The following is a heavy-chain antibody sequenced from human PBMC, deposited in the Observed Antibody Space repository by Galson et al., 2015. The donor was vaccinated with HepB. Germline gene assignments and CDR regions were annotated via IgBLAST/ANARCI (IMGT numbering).Heavy chain of an antibody. D-gene: IGHD3-10*01. CDR2: NSGTSSYI. CDR1: GFTFRGYS. Sequence: SLRLSCAASGFTFRGYSMNWVRQAPGKGLEWVSSNSGTSSYIYYADSVKGRFTITRDNAKNSLYLQMNSLRAEDTAVYYCASGGFGELSWGQGTLVTVSS. V-gene: IGHV3-21*01. CDR3: ASGGFGELS. J-gene: IGHJ5*02.